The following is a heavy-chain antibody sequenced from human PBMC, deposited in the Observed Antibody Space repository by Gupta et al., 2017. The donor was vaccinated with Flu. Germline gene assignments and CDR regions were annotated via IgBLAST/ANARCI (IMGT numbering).Heavy chain of an antibody. D-gene: IGHD2-2*01. CDR2: IWYDGSKE. CDR3: VRDFCSSTSCYSYHFDD. V-gene: IGHV3-33*01. Sequence: QVQLVESGGGVVQPGGSLRRSCAASGFTFSGNAMHWVRQAPGKGLEWVAIIWYDGSKEYYADSVEGRCTISRDNSKNTLYLQMNSLRAEDTAVDYCVRDFCSSTSCYSYHFDDWGQGTLVTVSS. J-gene: IGHJ4*02. CDR1: GFTFSGNA.